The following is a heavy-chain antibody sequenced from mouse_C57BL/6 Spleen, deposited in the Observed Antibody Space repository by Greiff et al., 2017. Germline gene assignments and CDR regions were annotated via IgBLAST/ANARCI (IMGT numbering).Heavy chain of an antibody. Sequence: VQLQQPGAELVKPGASVKLSCKASGYTFTSYWMHWVKQRPGQGLEWIGMIHPNSGRTNYNEKFKSKATLTVDKSSSTAYMQLSSLTSEDSAVYYCAREDHYYGSTHFDYRGQGTTLTVSS. CDR1: GYTFTSYW. V-gene: IGHV1-64*01. D-gene: IGHD1-1*01. CDR3: AREDHYYGSTHFDY. CDR2: IHPNSGRT. J-gene: IGHJ2*01.